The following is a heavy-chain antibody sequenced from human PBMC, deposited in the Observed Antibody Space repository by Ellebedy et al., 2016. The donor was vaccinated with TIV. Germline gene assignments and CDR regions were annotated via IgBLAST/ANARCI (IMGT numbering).Heavy chain of an antibody. CDR2: IIPIFNTT. CDR3: ARGFGELFNWIDS. CDR1: GGTFSNYA. D-gene: IGHD3-10*01. V-gene: IGHV1-69*13. J-gene: IGHJ5*01. Sequence: SVKVSXKASGGTFSNYAINWVRQAPGHGLDWMGRIIPIFNTTDYAQKFQDRVTITADESTGTAYMELSSLRSEDTAVYYCARGFGELFNWIDSWGQGTLVIVSS.